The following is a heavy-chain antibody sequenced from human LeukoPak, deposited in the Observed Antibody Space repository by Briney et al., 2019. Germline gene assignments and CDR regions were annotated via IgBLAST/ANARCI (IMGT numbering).Heavy chain of an antibody. D-gene: IGHD3-22*01. CDR1: GGSISSSSYY. CDR2: IYYSGST. Sequence: SETLSLTCTVSGGSISSSSYYWGWIRQPPGKGLEWIGSIYYSGSTYYNPSLKSRVTISVDTSKNQFSLKLSSVTAADTAVYYCARGQHYYDSSGTLAYYFDYWGQGTLVTVSP. V-gene: IGHV4-39*07. J-gene: IGHJ4*02. CDR3: ARGQHYYDSSGTLAYYFDY.